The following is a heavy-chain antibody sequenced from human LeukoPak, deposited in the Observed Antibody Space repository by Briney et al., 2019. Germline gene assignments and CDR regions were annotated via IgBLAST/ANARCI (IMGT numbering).Heavy chain of an antibody. V-gene: IGHV3-21*01. D-gene: IGHD2-8*02. CDR1: GFTFNIYS. CDR3: ARDQDCTVSGCPRGDDGFDI. CDR2: ISSRSIYI. J-gene: IGHJ3*02. Sequence: GGSLRLSCAASGFTFNIYSMNWVRQAPGKGLEWVASISSRSIYIYYTDSVRGRFTISRDNAKNSLYLQMNSLRAEDAAVYYCARDQDCTVSGCPRGDDGFDIWGQGTAVTVSS.